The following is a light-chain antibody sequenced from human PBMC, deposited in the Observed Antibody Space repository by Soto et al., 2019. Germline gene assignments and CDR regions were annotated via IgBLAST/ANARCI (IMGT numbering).Light chain of an antibody. CDR1: SSDVGTHGY. J-gene: IGLJ3*02. CDR2: DVT. CDR3: MCDESGNNWV. Sequence: QSALTQPPSASGSPGQSVTISCTGTSSDVGTHGYVSWYQQHAGKAPTLVIYDVTKRPSGVPERFSGSKSGNTASLTVSGLQAEDEADYYCMCDESGNNWVFGGGTKLTVL. V-gene: IGLV2-8*01.